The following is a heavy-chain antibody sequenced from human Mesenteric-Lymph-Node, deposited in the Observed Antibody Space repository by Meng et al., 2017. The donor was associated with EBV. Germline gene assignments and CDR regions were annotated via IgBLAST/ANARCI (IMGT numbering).Heavy chain of an antibody. V-gene: IGHV3-74*02. CDR1: GFTFSTYW. Sequence: ELQRVESGGGLVQPGGSLRRSCGASGFTFSTYWMHWLGQAPGKVLVCVSRINHDGSDTNYADSVRGRFTISRDNAKNTLYLQMNSLRAEDTAVYYCTRAGSNWEIDYWGQGTLVTVSS. CDR2: INHDGSDT. D-gene: IGHD7-27*01. J-gene: IGHJ4*02. CDR3: TRAGSNWEIDY.